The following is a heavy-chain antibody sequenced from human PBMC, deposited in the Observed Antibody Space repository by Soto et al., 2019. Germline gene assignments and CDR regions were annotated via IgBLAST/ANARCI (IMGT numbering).Heavy chain of an antibody. D-gene: IGHD3-10*01. CDR1: GASMSSGVYS. CDR3: ARDRGTGSFYPT. V-gene: IGHV4-30-2*01. CDR2: MYDTGST. J-gene: IGHJ5*02. Sequence: QLQLQESGSGLVKPSQTLSLTCAVSGASMSSGVYSWSWTRQPPGKGLEWIGYMYDTGSTYYNPSLKPRVTISADMSKNHLSLNLTSVTAADTAVYYCARDRGTGSFYPTWGQGILVTVSS.